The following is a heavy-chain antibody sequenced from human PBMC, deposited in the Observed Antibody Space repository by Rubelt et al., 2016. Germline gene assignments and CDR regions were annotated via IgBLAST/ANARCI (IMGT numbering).Heavy chain of an antibody. J-gene: IGHJ4*02. Sequence: AASGFTFSSYAMHWVRQAPGKGLEWVAVISYDGSNKYYADSVKGRFTTSRDNSKNTLYLQMNSLRAEDTAVYYCAKEQEMATINPRYFDYWGQGTLVTVSS. V-gene: IGHV3-30*04. CDR3: AKEQEMATINPRYFDY. CDR1: GFTFSSYA. D-gene: IGHD5-24*01. CDR2: ISYDGSNK.